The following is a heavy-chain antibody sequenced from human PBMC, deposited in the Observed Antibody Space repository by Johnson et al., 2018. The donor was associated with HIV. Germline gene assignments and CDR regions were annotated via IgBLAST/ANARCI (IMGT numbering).Heavy chain of an antibody. CDR2: IRYDGSSK. Sequence: QMQLVESGGGVVQPGGSLRLSCAASGFTFNTYGMDWVRQAPGKGLEGVAFIRYDGSSKYYADSVKGRFTVSRDNSKNTLYLQMKSLRPEDTAVYYCAKESKWESRTPHAFDIWGQGTMVTVSS. V-gene: IGHV3-30*02. CDR3: AKESKWESRTPHAFDI. D-gene: IGHD1-26*01. CDR1: GFTFNTYG. J-gene: IGHJ3*02.